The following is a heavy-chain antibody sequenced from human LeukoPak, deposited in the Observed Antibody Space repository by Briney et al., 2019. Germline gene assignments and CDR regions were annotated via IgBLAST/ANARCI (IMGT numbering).Heavy chain of an antibody. D-gene: IGHD6-19*01. Sequence: GESLKISCQGSGYTFTNYWIGWVRQMPGKGLEWMGIIHPGDSETRYNPSFQGQVTISADKSISTAYLQWSGLKASDSAMYYCARHSQAVAGLFDYWGLGALVTVSS. CDR3: ARHSQAVAGLFDY. J-gene: IGHJ4*02. CDR2: IHPGDSET. CDR1: GYTFTNYW. V-gene: IGHV5-51*01.